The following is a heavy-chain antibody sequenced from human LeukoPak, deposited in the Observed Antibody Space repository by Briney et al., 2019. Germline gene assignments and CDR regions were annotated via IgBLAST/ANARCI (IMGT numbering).Heavy chain of an antibody. Sequence: SETLSLTCAVYGGSFSGYYWSWLRQPPGKGLEWLGEINHSGSTNYNPSLKSRVTISVDTSKNQFSLKLSSVTAADTAVYYCARSRNGGQKRSNWFDRWGQGTLVTVSS. D-gene: IGHD4-23*01. CDR2: INHSGST. CDR3: ARSRNGGQKRSNWFDR. V-gene: IGHV4-34*01. CDR1: GGSFSGYY. J-gene: IGHJ5*02.